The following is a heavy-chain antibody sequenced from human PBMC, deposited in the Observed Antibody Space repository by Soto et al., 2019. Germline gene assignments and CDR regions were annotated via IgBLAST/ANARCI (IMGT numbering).Heavy chain of an antibody. CDR2: ISSGSRTT. V-gene: IGHV3-48*02. CDR3: ARCRGPQTVTTGFDP. CDR1: GFTFSIYW. Sequence: GGSLRLSCAASGFTFSIYWMHWVRQAPGKGLEWISHISSGSRTTSYADSVKGRFTVSRDNANNSVFLQLTSLRDEDTAVYYCARCRGPQTVTTGFDPWGQGTLVTVSS. J-gene: IGHJ5*01. D-gene: IGHD4-4*01.